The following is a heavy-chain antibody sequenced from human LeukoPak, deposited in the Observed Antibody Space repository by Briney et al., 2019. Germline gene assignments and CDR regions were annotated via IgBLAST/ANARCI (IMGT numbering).Heavy chain of an antibody. CDR1: GYTFTSYY. CDR2: INPSGGIT. CDR3: ARGIVVVPAARGLDY. D-gene: IGHD2-2*01. Sequence: ASVKVSCKASGYTFTSYYMHWVRQAPGQGLEWMGIINPSGGITSYAQKFQGRVTMTRDTSTSTVYMELSSLRSEDTAVYYCARGIVVVPAARGLDYWGQGTLVTVSS. V-gene: IGHV1-46*01. J-gene: IGHJ4*02.